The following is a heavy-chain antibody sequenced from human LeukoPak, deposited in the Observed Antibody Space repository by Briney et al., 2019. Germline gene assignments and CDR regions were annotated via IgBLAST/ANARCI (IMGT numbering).Heavy chain of an antibody. CDR3: AKAKTYGPYYYYGMDV. J-gene: IGHJ6*02. Sequence: GGSLRLSCAASGFTFDDYAMSWVRLAPGKGLEWVSAISGSGGSTYYADSVKGRFTISRDNSKNTLYLQMNSLRAEDTAVYYCAKAKTYGPYYYYGMDVWGQGTTVTVSS. D-gene: IGHD2-8*01. CDR1: GFTFDDYA. V-gene: IGHV3-23*01. CDR2: ISGSGGST.